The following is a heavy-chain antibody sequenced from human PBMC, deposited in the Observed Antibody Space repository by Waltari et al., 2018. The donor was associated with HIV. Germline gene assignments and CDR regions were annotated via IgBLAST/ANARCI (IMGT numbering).Heavy chain of an antibody. J-gene: IGHJ4*02. D-gene: IGHD1-26*01. CDR1: GFTFSSYW. CDR3: ARDMVGASFDY. V-gene: IGHV3-7*01. CDR2: IKQDGSEK. Sequence: EVQLVESGGGLVQPGGSLRLSGAASGFTFSSYWMRWVRQAPGKGLEWVANIKQDGSEKYYVDSVKGRFTISRDNAKNSLYLQMNSLRAEDTAVYYCARDMVGASFDYWGQGTLVTVSS.